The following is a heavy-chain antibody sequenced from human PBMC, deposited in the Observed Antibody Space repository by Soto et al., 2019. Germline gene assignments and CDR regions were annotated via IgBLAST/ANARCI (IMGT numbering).Heavy chain of an antibody. D-gene: IGHD2-15*01. CDR2: IYYSGST. CDR1: GGSISNYY. CDR3: ARAGAATLSDY. J-gene: IGHJ4*02. Sequence: PSETLSLTCTVSGGSISNYYCSWIRQPPGKGLEWIGYIYYSGSTIYNPSLKSRVTISVDTSKNQFSLKLSSVTAADTAVYYCARAGAATLSDYWGQGTLVTVSS. V-gene: IGHV4-59*01.